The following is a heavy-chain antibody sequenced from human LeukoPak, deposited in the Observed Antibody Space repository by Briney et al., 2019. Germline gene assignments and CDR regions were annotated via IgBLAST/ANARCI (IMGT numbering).Heavy chain of an antibody. J-gene: IGHJ4*02. V-gene: IGHV3-53*01. CDR3: ACDSSGYYGFGY. CDR2: IYSGGST. CDR1: GFTVSSNY. Sequence: GGSLRLSCAASGFTVSSNYMSWVRQAPGKGLEWVSVIYSGGSTYYADSVKGRFTISRDNSKNTLYLQMNSLRAEDTAVYYCACDSSGYYGFGYWGQGTLVTVSS. D-gene: IGHD3-22*01.